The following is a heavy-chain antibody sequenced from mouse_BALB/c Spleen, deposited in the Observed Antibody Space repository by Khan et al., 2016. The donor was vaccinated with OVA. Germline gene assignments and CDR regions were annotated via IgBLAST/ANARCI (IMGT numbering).Heavy chain of an antibody. D-gene: IGHD1-2*01. V-gene: IGHV5-15*02. CDR3: ARGGGTAPFAY. Sequence: EVELVESGGGLVQPGGSRKLSCAASGFTFSDYGMAWVRQAPGKGPEWVAFLRDLAYTIYYGDAVTGRFTISRENAQNTLSLDLRSLRYEATAIYYCARGGGTAPFAYWGLGTLVTVSA. J-gene: IGHJ3*01. CDR1: GFTFSDYG. CDR2: LRDLAYTI.